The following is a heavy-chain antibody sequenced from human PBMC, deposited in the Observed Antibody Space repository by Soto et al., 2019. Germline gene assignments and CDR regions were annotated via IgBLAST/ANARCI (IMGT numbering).Heavy chain of an antibody. D-gene: IGHD2-2*01. Sequence: PGGSLRLSCAASGFTFSSYAMHWVRQAPGKGLEWVAVISYDGSNKYYADSVKGRFTISRDNSKNTLYLQMNSLRAEDTAVYYCARDLSVVVPVDAIDSWGQGTMVTVSS. J-gene: IGHJ3*02. V-gene: IGHV3-30-3*01. CDR1: GFTFSSYA. CDR3: ARDLSVVVPVDAIDS. CDR2: ISYDGSNK.